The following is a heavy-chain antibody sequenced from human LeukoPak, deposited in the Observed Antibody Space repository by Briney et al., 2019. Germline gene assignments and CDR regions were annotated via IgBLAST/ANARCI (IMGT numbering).Heavy chain of an antibody. Sequence: GGSLRLSCAASGFTFSSYAMSWVRQAPGKGLEWVSAISGSGGSTYYADSVKGRFTISRDNSKNTLYLQMNSLKTEDTAVYYCTAIIVVVPAAIREDWGQGTLVTVSS. CDR2: ISGSGGST. J-gene: IGHJ4*02. V-gene: IGHV3-23*01. D-gene: IGHD2-2*02. CDR1: GFTFSSYA. CDR3: TAIIVVVPAAIRED.